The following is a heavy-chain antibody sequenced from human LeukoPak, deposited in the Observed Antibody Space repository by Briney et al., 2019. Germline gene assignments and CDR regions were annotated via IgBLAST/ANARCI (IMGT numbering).Heavy chain of an antibody. CDR2: IYHSGST. Sequence: SETLSLTCTVSGGSVSSGIYYWSWIRQPPGKGLEWIGYIYHSGSTNYNPSLKSRVTISVDTSKNQFSLKPSSVTAADTAVYYCASSSIAARPYYYYGMDVWGQGTTVTVSS. V-gene: IGHV4-61*01. D-gene: IGHD6-6*01. CDR1: GGSVSSGIYY. J-gene: IGHJ6*02. CDR3: ASSSIAARPYYYYGMDV.